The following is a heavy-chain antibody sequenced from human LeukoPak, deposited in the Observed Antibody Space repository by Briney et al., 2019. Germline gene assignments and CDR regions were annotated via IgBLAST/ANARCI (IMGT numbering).Heavy chain of an antibody. D-gene: IGHD3-22*01. CDR3: AKGDDYYDSSGYLA. CDR2: ISGSGGST. Sequence: GGSLRLSCAASGFTFSSYAMSWVRQAPGKGLEWVSAISGSGGSTYYADSVKGRFTVSRDNSKNTLYQQMNSLRAEDTAVYYCAKGDDYYDSSGYLAWGQGTLVTVSS. J-gene: IGHJ5*02. CDR1: GFTFSSYA. V-gene: IGHV3-23*01.